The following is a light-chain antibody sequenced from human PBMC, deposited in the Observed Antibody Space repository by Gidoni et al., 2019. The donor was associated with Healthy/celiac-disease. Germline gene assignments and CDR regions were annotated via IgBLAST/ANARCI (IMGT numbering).Light chain of an antibody. J-gene: IGLJ2*01. V-gene: IGLV1-44*01. CDR3: AAWDDSLNGPV. Sequence: QSVLTQPPSASGTPGQRVTISCSGSSSNIGSNTVNWYQQLPGTAPKLLIYSNNQRPSGVPDRLSGSKAGRSAAPANSRLQSEDEADYYCAAWDDSLNGPVFGGGTKLTVL. CDR1: SSNIGSNT. CDR2: SNN.